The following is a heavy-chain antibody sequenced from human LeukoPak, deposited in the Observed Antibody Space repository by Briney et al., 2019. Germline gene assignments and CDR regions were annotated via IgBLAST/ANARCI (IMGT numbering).Heavy chain of an antibody. D-gene: IGHD3-10*01. CDR2: ISGSGGST. V-gene: IGHV3-23*01. CDR3: AKDNDPPGIYYYYGMDV. J-gene: IGHJ6*02. Sequence: PGASLRLSCAASGFTFSSYAMSWVRQAPGKGLEWASAISGSGGSTYYADSVKGRFTISRDNSKNTLYLQMNSLRAEDTAVYYCAKDNDPPGIYYYYGMDVWGQGTTVTVSS. CDR1: GFTFSSYA.